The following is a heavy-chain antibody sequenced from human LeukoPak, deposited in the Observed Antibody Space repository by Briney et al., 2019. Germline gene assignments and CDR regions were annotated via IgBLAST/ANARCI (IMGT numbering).Heavy chain of an antibody. CDR2: IYYSGST. D-gene: IGHD3-10*01. Sequence: SETLSLTCTVSGGSISSFYWSWIRQPPGKGLEWIGYIYYSGSTNYNPSLKSRVTISVDTSKNQFSLRLSSVTAADTAVYYCARLGYYGSGSYPDYWGQRTLVTVSS. CDR3: ARLGYYGSGSYPDY. V-gene: IGHV4-59*01. CDR1: GGSISSFY. J-gene: IGHJ4*02.